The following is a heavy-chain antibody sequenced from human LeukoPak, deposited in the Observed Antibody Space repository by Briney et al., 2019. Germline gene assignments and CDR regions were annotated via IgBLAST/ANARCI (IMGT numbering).Heavy chain of an antibody. Sequence: GGSLRLSCAASGFTFSSSWMSRVRRAPGKGLEWVANIKQDGTEEYYVDSVRGRFSISKDNAKNSLYLQMNSLRAEDTAVYYCARDPCHGALDYWGQGALVTVSS. J-gene: IGHJ4*02. CDR3: ARDPCHGALDY. V-gene: IGHV3-7*03. CDR2: IKQDGTEE. CDR1: GFTFSSSW. D-gene: IGHD2-2*01.